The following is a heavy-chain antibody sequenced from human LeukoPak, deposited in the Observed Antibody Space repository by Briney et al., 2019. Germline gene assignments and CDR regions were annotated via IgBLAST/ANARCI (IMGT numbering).Heavy chain of an antibody. D-gene: IGHD6-19*01. Sequence: ASVKVSCKATGFTVTNYDINWVRQATGQGLEWMGWMNPINGNTGYAQKFQGRVTMTRDTSTRTVYMEVNSLGSEDTAVYYCARQGTYSSAIGMGYWGQGTLVTVSS. CDR1: GFTVTNYD. CDR2: MNPINGNT. V-gene: IGHV1-8*01. J-gene: IGHJ4*02. CDR3: ARQGTYSSAIGMGY.